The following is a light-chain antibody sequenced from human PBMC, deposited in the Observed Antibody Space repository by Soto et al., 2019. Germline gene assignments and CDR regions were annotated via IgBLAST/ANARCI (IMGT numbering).Light chain of an antibody. CDR3: SSYTSSNSWV. CDR2: EVT. Sequence: QSALTQPASVSGSPGQSITLSCTGTSSDVGAYNYVSWYQQHPGKAPKLMIYEVTNRPSGVSTRFSGSKSGNTASLTISGLQAEEEAAYYCSSYTSSNSWVFGGGTKLTVL. V-gene: IGLV2-14*01. CDR1: SSDVGAYNY. J-gene: IGLJ3*02.